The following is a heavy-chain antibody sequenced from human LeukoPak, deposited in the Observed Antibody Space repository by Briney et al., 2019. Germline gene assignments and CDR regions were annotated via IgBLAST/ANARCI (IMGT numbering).Heavy chain of an antibody. CDR3: ARDKYDILTGYEYFDY. V-gene: IGHV4-4*07. D-gene: IGHD3-9*01. Sequence: PSETLSLTCTVSGGSTSSYYWSWIRQPAGKGLEWIGRIYTSGSTNYNPSLKSRVTMSVDTSKNQFSLKLSSVTAADTAVYYCARDKYDILTGYEYFDYWGQGTLVTVSS. J-gene: IGHJ4*02. CDR1: GGSTSSYY. CDR2: IYTSGST.